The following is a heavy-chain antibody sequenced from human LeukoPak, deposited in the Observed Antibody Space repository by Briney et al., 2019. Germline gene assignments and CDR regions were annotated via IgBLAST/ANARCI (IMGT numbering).Heavy chain of an antibody. CDR3: ASLSPYSSGWNYFDY. J-gene: IGHJ4*02. CDR1: GGSISSYY. V-gene: IGHV4-59*01. Sequence: SETLSLTCTVSGGSISSYYWSWIRQPPGKGLEWIGYIYYSGSTNYNPSLKSRVPISVDTSKNQFSLKLSSVTAADTAVYYCASLSPYSSGWNYFDYWGQGTLVTVSS. D-gene: IGHD6-19*01. CDR2: IYYSGST.